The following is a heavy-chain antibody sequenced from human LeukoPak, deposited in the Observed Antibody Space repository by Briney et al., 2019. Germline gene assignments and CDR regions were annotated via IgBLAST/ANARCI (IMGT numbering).Heavy chain of an antibody. J-gene: IGHJ4*02. CDR2: INPNSGGT. V-gene: IGHV1-2*02. D-gene: IGHD6-13*01. Sequence: ASVKVSCKASGYTFTGYYMHWVRQAPGQGLEWMGWINPNSGGTNYAQKFQGRVTMTRDTSISTAYMELSRLRSDDTAVYYCAASAGGSSWYPLDFWGQGTLVTVSS. CDR1: GYTFTGYY. CDR3: AASAGGSSWYPLDF.